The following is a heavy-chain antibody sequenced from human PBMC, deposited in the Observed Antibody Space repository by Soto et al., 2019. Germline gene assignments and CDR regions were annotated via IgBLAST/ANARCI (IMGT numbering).Heavy chain of an antibody. J-gene: IGHJ5*02. V-gene: IGHV1-3*01. CDR3: ARVAVAGFLYNWFDP. CDR1: GYTFTSYA. CDR2: INAGNGNT. D-gene: IGHD6-19*01. Sequence: ASVKVSCKASGYTFTSYAMHWVRQAPGQRLEWMGWINAGNGNTKYSQKFQGRVTITRDTSASTAYMELSSLRSEDTAVYYCARVAVAGFLYNWFDPWGKGTPVTVSS.